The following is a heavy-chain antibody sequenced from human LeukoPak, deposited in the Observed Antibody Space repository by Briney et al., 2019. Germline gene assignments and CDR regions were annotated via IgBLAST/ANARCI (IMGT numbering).Heavy chain of an antibody. Sequence: GGSLRLSCAASGFTFSSYAMSWVRQAPGKGLEWVSAISGSGGITYYADSVKGRFTISSDNSNNTLYLQMTSMRAEDTAVYYCAKPLATSTLCIDYWGQGTLVTVSS. CDR3: AKPLATSTLCIDY. D-gene: IGHD5/OR15-5a*01. V-gene: IGHV3-23*01. CDR2: ISGSGGIT. J-gene: IGHJ4*02. CDR1: GFTFSSYA.